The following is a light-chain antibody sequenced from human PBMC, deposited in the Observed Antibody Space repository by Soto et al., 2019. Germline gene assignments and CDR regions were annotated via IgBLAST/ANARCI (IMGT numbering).Light chain of an antibody. CDR1: SSDVGGYNY. J-gene: IGLJ1*01. Sequence: QSALTQPPSASGSPGQSVTISCTGTSSDVGGYNYVSWYQQHPGKAPKFIIYEVSKRPSGVPDRFSGSKSGNTASLTVSWFQAEDEADYYCSSYAGSDIYVFGSGTKVTVL. CDR2: EVS. CDR3: SSYAGSDIYV. V-gene: IGLV2-8*01.